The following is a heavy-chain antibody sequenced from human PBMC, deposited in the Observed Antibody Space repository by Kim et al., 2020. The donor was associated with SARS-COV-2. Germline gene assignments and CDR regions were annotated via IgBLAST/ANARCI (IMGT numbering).Heavy chain of an antibody. CDR2: AYYIGNT. D-gene: IGHD6-19*01. Sequence: SETLSLTCTVSGGSLSSSSYYWGWIRQPPGKGLEWIGTAYYIGNTYYNPSLKSRVTISVDTSKNQFSLKLGSGTAADTAVYYCARNQRYSSGWYVAFYY. V-gene: IGHV4-39*01. CDR1: GGSLSSSSYY. J-gene: IGHJ6*01. CDR3: ARNQRYSSGWYVAFYY.